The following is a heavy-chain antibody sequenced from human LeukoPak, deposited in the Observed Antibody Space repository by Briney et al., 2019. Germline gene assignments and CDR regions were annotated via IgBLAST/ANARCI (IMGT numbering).Heavy chain of an antibody. V-gene: IGHV1-46*01. CDR1: GYSFTSYY. Sequence: GASVKVSCKASGYSFTSYYLHWVRQAPGQGLEWMAIVNPSGGSTSYAQNFQGRVTMTRDTSTSTVYMELSSLRSEDTALYYCARESNTYGGAAGIRYWGQGTLVTVSS. CDR3: ARESNTYGGAAGIRY. CDR2: VNPSGGST. D-gene: IGHD6-13*01. J-gene: IGHJ4*02.